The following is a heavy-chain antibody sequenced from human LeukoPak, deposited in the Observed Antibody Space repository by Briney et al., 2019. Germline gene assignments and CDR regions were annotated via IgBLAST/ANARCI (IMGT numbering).Heavy chain of an antibody. D-gene: IGHD5-18*01. Sequence: PSETLSLTCTVSGDSISSGDYYWTWIRQPPGKGLEWIGEINHSGSTNYNPSLKSRVTISVDTSKNQFSLKLSSVTAADTAVYYCARVRMRGYSYGPFDYWGQGTLVTVSS. V-gene: IGHV4-39*07. CDR1: GDSISSGDYY. CDR2: INHSGST. J-gene: IGHJ4*02. CDR3: ARVRMRGYSYGPFDY.